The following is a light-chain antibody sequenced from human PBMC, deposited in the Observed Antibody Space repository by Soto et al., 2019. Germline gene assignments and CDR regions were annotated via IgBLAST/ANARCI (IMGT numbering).Light chain of an antibody. Sequence: EIVMTQSPATLSVSPGERATLSCRASQSVSSNLAWYQQKPGQAPRLLIYGASARATGIPARFSGSGSGTEFILTISSLQSEDFAVYYCQQYSDWPPLYTFGQGTKLEIK. J-gene: IGKJ2*01. CDR2: GAS. CDR1: QSVSSN. CDR3: QQYSDWPPLYT. V-gene: IGKV3-15*01.